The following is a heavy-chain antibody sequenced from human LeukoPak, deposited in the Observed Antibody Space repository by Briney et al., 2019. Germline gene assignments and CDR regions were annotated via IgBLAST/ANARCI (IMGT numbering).Heavy chain of an antibody. CDR2: IYYSGST. V-gene: IGHV4-39*07. CDR1: GGSISSSSYY. Sequence: SETLSLTCTVSGGSISSSSYYWGWIRQPPGKGLEWIGSIYYSGSTYYNPSLKSRVTISVDTSKNQFSLKLSSVTAADTAVYYCARGSPTSSFAYWGQGTLVTVSS. J-gene: IGHJ4*02. D-gene: IGHD2-2*01. CDR3: ARGSPTSSFAY.